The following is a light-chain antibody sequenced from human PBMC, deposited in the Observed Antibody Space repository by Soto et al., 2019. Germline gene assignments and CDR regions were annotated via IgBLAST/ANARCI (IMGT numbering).Light chain of an antibody. J-gene: IGKJ3*01. Sequence: DIQMTQSPSSLSASVGDRVTITCWASQSISHYLNWYQRKPGKAPNLLIFAASSLQSGVPSRFSGSGSGTHFTLTITSLQPEDFATYYCQQSYSTPPVTFGPGTKVDIK. CDR3: QQSYSTPPVT. CDR2: AAS. V-gene: IGKV1-39*01. CDR1: QSISHY.